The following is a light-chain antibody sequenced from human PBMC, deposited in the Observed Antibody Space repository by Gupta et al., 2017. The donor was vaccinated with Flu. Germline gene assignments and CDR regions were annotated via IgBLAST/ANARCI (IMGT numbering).Light chain of an antibody. J-gene: IGKJ3*01. Sequence: DRVTITCQASQDISNYLNWYQQKPGKAPKLLIYDASNLETGVPSRFSGSGSGTDFTFTISSLQPEDIATYYCQQYDNLSLFTFGPGTKVDIK. CDR2: DAS. CDR3: QQYDNLSLFT. CDR1: QDISNY. V-gene: IGKV1-33*01.